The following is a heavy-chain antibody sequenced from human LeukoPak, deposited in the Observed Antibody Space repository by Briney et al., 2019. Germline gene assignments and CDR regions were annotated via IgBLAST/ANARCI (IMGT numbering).Heavy chain of an antibody. CDR3: ARRGYDFWSGYYTRDYYYYMDV. CDR2: IYSGGST. D-gene: IGHD3-3*01. J-gene: IGHJ6*03. V-gene: IGHV3-66*01. CDR1: GFTVSSNY. Sequence: GGSLRLSCAASGFTVSSNYMSWVRQAPGKGLEWVSVIYSGGSTYYADSVKGRFTISRDNSKNTLYLQMNSLRAEDTAVYYCARRGYDFWSGYYTRDYYYYMDVWGKGTTVTVSS.